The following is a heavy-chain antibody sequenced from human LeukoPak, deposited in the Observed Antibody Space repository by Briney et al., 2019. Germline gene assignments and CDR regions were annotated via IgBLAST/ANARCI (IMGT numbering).Heavy chain of an antibody. Sequence: GGSLRLSCAASGFSFSSYSMNWVRQAPGKGLEWFSSISISSSYIYYADSVKGRVTISRDNANNSLYLQMNSLRAEDTAVYYCARAAITMIPYYYYYMDVWGKGTTVTVSS. CDR3: ARAAITMIPYYYYYMDV. CDR1: GFSFSSYS. V-gene: IGHV3-21*01. D-gene: IGHD3-22*01. CDR2: ISISSSYI. J-gene: IGHJ6*03.